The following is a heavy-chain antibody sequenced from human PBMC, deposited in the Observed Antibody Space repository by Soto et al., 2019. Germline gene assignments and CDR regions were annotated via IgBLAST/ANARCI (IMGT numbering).Heavy chain of an antibody. D-gene: IGHD5-12*01. Sequence: GGSLRLSCAASGFTFSSYAMSWVRQAPGKGLEWVSAISGSGGSTYYADSVKGRFTISRDNSKNTLYLQMNSLRAEDTAVYYCEGVFERWLQLYSSTYWGQGTLVTVSS. CDR1: GFTFSSYA. V-gene: IGHV3-23*01. CDR3: EGVFERWLQLYSSTY. CDR2: ISGSGGST. J-gene: IGHJ4*02.